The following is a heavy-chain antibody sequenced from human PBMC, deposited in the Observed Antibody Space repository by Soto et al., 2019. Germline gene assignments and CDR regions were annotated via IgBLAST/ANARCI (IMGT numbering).Heavy chain of an antibody. D-gene: IGHD2-15*01. J-gene: IGHJ6*03. CDR2: ISGSGGST. Sequence: GGSLRLSCAASGFTFSSYAMSWIRQAPGKGLEWVSAISGSGGSTYYADSVKGRFTISRDNSKNTLYLQMNSLRAEDTAVYYCAKGQNRWYYCYMDVWGKGSKVTVS. CDR3: AKGQNRWYYCYMDV. V-gene: IGHV3-23*01. CDR1: GFTFSSYA.